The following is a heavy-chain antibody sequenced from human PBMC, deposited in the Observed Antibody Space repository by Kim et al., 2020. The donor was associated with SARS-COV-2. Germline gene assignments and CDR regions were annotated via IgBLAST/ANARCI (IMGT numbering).Heavy chain of an antibody. Sequence: GGSLRLSCAASGFTFSSFGMHWVRQAPGKGLEWVAVISYDGSNKYYADSVKGRFTISRDNSKNTLYLQMNSLRAEDTAVYYCARGTMVRGVTNWFDPWGQGTLVTVSS. D-gene: IGHD3-10*01. CDR3: ARGTMVRGVTNWFDP. CDR2: ISYDGSNK. J-gene: IGHJ5*02. CDR1: GFTFSSFG. V-gene: IGHV3-30*03.